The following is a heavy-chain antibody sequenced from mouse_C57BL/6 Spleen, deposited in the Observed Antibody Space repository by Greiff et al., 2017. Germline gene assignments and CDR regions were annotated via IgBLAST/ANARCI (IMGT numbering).Heavy chain of an antibody. CDR3: ARNGDGGGEGALGY. D-gene: IGHD1-1*02. CDR2: IHPNSGGT. V-gene: IGHV1-64*01. J-gene: IGHJ3*01. CDR1: GYTFTSYW. Sequence: QVQLQQPGAELVKPGASVKLSCKASGYTFTSYWMHWVKQRPGQGLEWIGMIHPNSGGTNYNEKFKGKATLTVDKSSSTAYLQLSRLTSEDSAVFDSARNGDGGGEGALGYWGQGAQVNVSA.